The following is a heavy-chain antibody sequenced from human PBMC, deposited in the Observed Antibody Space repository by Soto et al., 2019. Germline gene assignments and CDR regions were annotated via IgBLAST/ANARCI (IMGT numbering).Heavy chain of an antibody. V-gene: IGHV4-59*08. J-gene: IGHJ4*02. CDR3: ARLGPSSGWHDY. CDR1: GGSISNYY. Sequence: SETLSLTCTVSGGSISNYYWSWIRQPPGKGLELIGYIHYSGNTKYNPSLKSRVTISSDTSKDQFSLKLTSMTAADTAVYYCARLGPSSGWHDYWGQGTLVTVSS. CDR2: IHYSGNT. D-gene: IGHD6-19*01.